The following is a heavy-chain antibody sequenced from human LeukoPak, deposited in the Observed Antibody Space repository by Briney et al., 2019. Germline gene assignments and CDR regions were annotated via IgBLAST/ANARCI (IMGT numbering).Heavy chain of an antibody. CDR2: IYYSGST. V-gene: IGHV4-39*07. Sequence: SETLSLTCTVSGGSISSSSYYWGWIRQPPGKGLEWTGSIYYSGSTYYNPSLKSRVTISVDTSKNQFSLKLSSVTAADTAVYYCARCDAMITFGGVLNWFDPWGQGTLVTVSS. J-gene: IGHJ5*02. D-gene: IGHD3-16*01. CDR3: ARCDAMITFGGVLNWFDP. CDR1: GGSISSSSYY.